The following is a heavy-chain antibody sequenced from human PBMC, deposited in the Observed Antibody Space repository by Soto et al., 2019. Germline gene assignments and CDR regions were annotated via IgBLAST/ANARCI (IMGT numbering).Heavy chain of an antibody. V-gene: IGHV3-23*01. Sequence: EVQLLESGGGLVQPGGSLRLSCAASGFTFRIYAMSWVRQAPGKGLEWVSAISNGYSVGITHYADSVKGRFTISRDDSKDTVFLHMNSLRAEDTALYYCARQGRGWYSISWGKGTLVTVSS. CDR2: ISNGYSVGIT. D-gene: IGHD6-19*01. CDR1: GFTFRIYA. CDR3: ARQGRGWYSIS. J-gene: IGHJ5*02.